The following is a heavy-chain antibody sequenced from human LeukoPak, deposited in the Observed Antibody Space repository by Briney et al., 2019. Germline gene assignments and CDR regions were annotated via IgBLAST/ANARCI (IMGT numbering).Heavy chain of an antibody. V-gene: IGHV1-69*04. J-gene: IGHJ5*02. D-gene: IGHD6-6*01. Sequence: SVKVSCKASGGTFSSYAISWVRQAPGQGLEWMGRIIPILGIANYAQKFQGRVTITADRSTSTAYMELSSLRSEDTAVYYCAREGYSSSSGRWFDPWGQGTLVTVSS. CDR2: IIPILGIA. CDR3: AREGYSSSSGRWFDP. CDR1: GGTFSSYA.